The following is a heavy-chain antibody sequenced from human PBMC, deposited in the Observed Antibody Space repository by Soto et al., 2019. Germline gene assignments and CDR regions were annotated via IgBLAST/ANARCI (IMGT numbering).Heavy chain of an antibody. J-gene: IGHJ6*02. CDR1: GYTFTSYA. CDR2: INAGNGNT. V-gene: IGHV1-3*01. CDR3: ARESDTAMVFHYYYGMDV. D-gene: IGHD5-18*01. Sequence: ASVKVSCKASGYTFTSYAMHWVRQAPGQRLEWMGWINAGNGNTKYSQKFQGRVTITRDTSASTAYMELSSLRSEDTAVYYCARESDTAMVFHYYYGMDVWGQGTTVTVSS.